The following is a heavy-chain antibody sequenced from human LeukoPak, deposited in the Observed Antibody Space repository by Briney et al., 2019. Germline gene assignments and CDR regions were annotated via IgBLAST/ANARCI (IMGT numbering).Heavy chain of an antibody. CDR1: DFSINSGYH. V-gene: IGHV4-38-2*02. CDR2: MHHSGST. Sequence: SETLSLTCTVSDFSINSGYHWGWVRQPPGKGLEWIGSMHHSGSTYYNPSLKSRVTMSTDTSKSQFSLKLSSVTAADTAVYYCARDRSYFTLDYCGQGTLVTVSS. D-gene: IGHD3-10*01. CDR3: ARDRSYFTLDY. J-gene: IGHJ4*02.